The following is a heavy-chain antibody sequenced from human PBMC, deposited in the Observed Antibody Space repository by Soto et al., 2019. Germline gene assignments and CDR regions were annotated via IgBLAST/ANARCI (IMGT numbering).Heavy chain of an antibody. Sequence: EVQLVESGGGLVQPGGSLRLSCAASGFTVSSNYMSWVRQAPGKGLEWVSVIQSGGSTYYADSVKGRFSISRDNSNNTLYLQTNSLRAEDTAVYYWARGAPSCSCPDYWGQGNLVTVSS. CDR3: ARGAPSCSCPDY. CDR2: IQSGGST. CDR1: GFTVSSNY. D-gene: IGHD2-15*01. J-gene: IGHJ4*02. V-gene: IGHV3-66*01.